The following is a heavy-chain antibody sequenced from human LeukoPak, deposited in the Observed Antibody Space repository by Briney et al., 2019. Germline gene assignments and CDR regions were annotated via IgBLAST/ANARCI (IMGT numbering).Heavy chain of an antibody. D-gene: IGHD2-15*01. CDR3: ATPRGGKLLLDAFDI. J-gene: IGHJ3*02. CDR2: ISGSGGST. CDR1: GFTFSSYA. Sequence: GGSLRLSCAASGFTFSSYAMSWVRQAPGKGLEWVSAISGSGGSTYYADSVKGRFTISRDNSKNTLYLQMNSLRAEDTAIYFCATPRGGKLLLDAFDIWGQGTMVIVSS. V-gene: IGHV3-23*01.